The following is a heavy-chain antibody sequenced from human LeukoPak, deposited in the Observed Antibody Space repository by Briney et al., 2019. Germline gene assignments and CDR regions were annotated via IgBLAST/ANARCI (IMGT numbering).Heavy chain of an antibody. CDR2: ISYDGSNK. J-gene: IGHJ4*02. D-gene: IGHD3-22*01. CDR1: GFTFSSYG. CDR3: ARGSLGSGYSPFDY. V-gene: IGHV3-30*03. Sequence: PGRSLRLSCAASGFTFSSYGMHWVRQAPGKGLEWVAVISYDGSNKYYADSVKGRFTISRDNSKNTLYLQMNSLRAEDTAVYYCARGSLGSGYSPFDYWGQGTLVTVSS.